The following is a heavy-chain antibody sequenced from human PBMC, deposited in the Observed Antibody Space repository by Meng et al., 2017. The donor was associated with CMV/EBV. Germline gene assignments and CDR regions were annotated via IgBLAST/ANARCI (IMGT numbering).Heavy chain of an antibody. D-gene: IGHD6-13*01. V-gene: IGHV3-23*01. Sequence: GFTFPKNAMGWVRQGPGKGLGWVSSISATGGNQYYTGSVKGHFNNSRDNSKNTLYLEMNSLGVDDTALYYCAKTGGTSWYGDFYFESWGQGTLVTVSS. CDR2: ISATGGNQ. CDR3: AKTGGTSWYGDFYFES. CDR1: GFTFPKNA. J-gene: IGHJ4*02.